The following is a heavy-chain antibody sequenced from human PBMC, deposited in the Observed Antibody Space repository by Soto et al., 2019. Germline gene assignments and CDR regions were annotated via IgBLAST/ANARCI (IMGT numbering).Heavy chain of an antibody. V-gene: IGHV4-34*01. CDR1: GGSFSGYY. Sequence: SETLSLTCAVYGGSFSGYYWSWIRQPPGKGLEWIGEINHSGSTNYNPSLKSRVTISVDTSENQFSLKLSSVTAADTAVYYCARGQYYYDSSNAIDYWGQGTLVTVS. J-gene: IGHJ4*02. CDR3: ARGQYYYDSSNAIDY. D-gene: IGHD3-22*01. CDR2: INHSGST.